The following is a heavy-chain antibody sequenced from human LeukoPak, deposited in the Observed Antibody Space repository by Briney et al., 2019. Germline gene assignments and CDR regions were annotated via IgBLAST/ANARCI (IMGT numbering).Heavy chain of an antibody. Sequence: ASVKVSCKASGYTFTSYDINWVRQATGQGLELMGWMNPNSGNTGYAQKFQGRVTITRNTSISTAYMQLSSLRSEDTAVYYCARGRGRGIAAAGLIDYWGQGTLVTVSS. D-gene: IGHD6-13*01. V-gene: IGHV1-8*03. CDR2: MNPNSGNT. CDR3: ARGRGRGIAAAGLIDY. J-gene: IGHJ4*02. CDR1: GYTFTSYD.